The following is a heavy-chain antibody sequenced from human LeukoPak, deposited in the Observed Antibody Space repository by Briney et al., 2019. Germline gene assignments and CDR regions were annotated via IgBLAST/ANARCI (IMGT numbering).Heavy chain of an antibody. CDR2: IYYSGNT. CDR3: ASAPGSGWYALDY. CDR1: GGSFSGYY. D-gene: IGHD6-19*01. J-gene: IGHJ4*02. Sequence: SETLSLTCAGYGGSFSGYYWSWIRQPPGKGPEWIGYIYYSGNTNYNPSLKSRVTMSVDTSKNQFSLKLSSVTAADTAVYYCASAPGSGWYALDYWGQGTLVTVSS. V-gene: IGHV4-59*08.